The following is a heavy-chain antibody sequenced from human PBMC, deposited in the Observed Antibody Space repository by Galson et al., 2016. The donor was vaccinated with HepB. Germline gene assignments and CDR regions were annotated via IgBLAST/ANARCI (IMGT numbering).Heavy chain of an antibody. V-gene: IGHV3-23*01. J-gene: IGHJ4*02. D-gene: IGHD1-1*01. CDR1: GFTFENYA. CDR2: ISAGGDKT. CDR3: AKEITQLGLFDF. Sequence: SLRLSCAVSGFTFENYAISWVRQAPGKGLEWVSGISAGGDKTYYAESVRDRFTISRDNFKNTLYLQMNSLRAEDTAIYYCAKEITQLGLFDFWGQGTLVTVSS.